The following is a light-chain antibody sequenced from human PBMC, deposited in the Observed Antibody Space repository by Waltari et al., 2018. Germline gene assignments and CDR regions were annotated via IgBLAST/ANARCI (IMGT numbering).Light chain of an antibody. CDR3: QLFKRYPGT. Sequence: AIELTQSPSSLSLSLGDRVTITCRASQSVSRSLAWYQQKPGKAPKLLIYGASTMQTGVPSRFSGSGSGTDFTLTISSLEPEDFATYFCQLFKRYPGTFGQGTKVEIK. CDR2: GAS. J-gene: IGKJ1*01. CDR1: QSVSRS. V-gene: IGKV1-13*02.